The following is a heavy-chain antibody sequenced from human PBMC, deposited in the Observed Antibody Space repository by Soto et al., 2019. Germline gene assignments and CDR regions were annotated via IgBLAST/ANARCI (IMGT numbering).Heavy chain of an antibody. J-gene: IGHJ4*02. CDR1: GGSISSYS. Sequence: SETLCLTCTVSGGSISSYSWSWIRQPAGKGLEWIGRIYASGSTTYNPSLKSRVTMSVDTSKNQFSLKLSSVTAADTAVYYCAREGVVVVAAKGYFDYWGQGTLVTVSS. D-gene: IGHD2-15*01. V-gene: IGHV4-4*07. CDR2: IYASGST. CDR3: AREGVVVVAAKGYFDY.